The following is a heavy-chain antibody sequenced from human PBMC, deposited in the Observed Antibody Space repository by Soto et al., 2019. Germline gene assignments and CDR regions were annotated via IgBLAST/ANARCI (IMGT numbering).Heavy chain of an antibody. J-gene: IGHJ4*02. D-gene: IGHD6-19*01. V-gene: IGHV3-30-3*01. Sequence: GGSLRLSCAASGCTFSSYAMHWVRQAPGKGLEWVAVISYDGSNKYHADSVKGRFTISRDNSKNTLYLQMNSLRAEDTAVYYCARDGMVWSSGWYSFFDYWGQGTLVTVSS. CDR3: ARDGMVWSSGWYSFFDY. CDR1: GCTFSSYA. CDR2: ISYDGSNK.